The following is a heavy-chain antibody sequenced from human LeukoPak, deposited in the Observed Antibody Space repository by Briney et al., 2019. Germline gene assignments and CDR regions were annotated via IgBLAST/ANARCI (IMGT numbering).Heavy chain of an antibody. CDR2: ISGSGGST. D-gene: IGHD2-15*01. V-gene: IGHV3-23*01. J-gene: IGHJ5*02. Sequence: GGSLRLSCAASGFTFSSYAMSWLRQAPGKGLKWVSAISGSGGSTYYADPVKGRFTISRDNSKNTLYLQMNSLRAGDTAGDYCGKRGGGLLWFDPWGQGTLVTVSS. CDR3: GKRGGGLLWFDP. CDR1: GFTFSSYA.